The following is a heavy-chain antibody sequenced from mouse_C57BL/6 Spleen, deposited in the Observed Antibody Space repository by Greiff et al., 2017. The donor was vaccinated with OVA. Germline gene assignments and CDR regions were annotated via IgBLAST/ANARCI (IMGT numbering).Heavy chain of an antibody. CDR3: VRHVVIYDGYYAWFAY. CDR2: IRSKSNNYAT. V-gene: IGHV10-1*01. J-gene: IGHJ3*01. Sequence: EVQLVESGGGLVQPKGSLKLSCAASGFSFTTYAMNWVRQAPGKGLEWVARIRSKSNNYATYYADSVKDRFTISRDDSESMLYLQMNNLKTEDTAMYYCVRHVVIYDGYYAWFAYWGQGTLVTVSA. D-gene: IGHD2-3*01. CDR1: GFSFTTYA.